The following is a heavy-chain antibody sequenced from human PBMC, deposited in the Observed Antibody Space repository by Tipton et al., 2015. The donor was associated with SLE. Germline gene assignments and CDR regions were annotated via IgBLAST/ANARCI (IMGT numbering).Heavy chain of an antibody. CDR2: INHSGST. CDR1: GGAFSGFY. D-gene: IGHD5-24*01. V-gene: IGHV4-34*01. Sequence: TLSLTCAVRGGAFSGFYWSWIRQPPGKGLEWIGEINHSGSTNYNPSLKGRVTMTVDTSKNQFSLKMSSVTAADTAVYYCARTIQFGPGDWGRGTLVTVSS. CDR3: ARTIQFGPGD. J-gene: IGHJ4*02.